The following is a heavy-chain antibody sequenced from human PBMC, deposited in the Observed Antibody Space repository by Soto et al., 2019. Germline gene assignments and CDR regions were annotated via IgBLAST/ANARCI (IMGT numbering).Heavy chain of an antibody. CDR2: IYSGGST. V-gene: IGHV3-53*02. CDR1: GFTVSSNY. CDR3: ARDPPATRHGMDV. Sequence: EVQLVETGGGLIQPGGSLRLSCAASGFTVSSNYMSWVRQALGKGLEWVSVIYSGGSTYYADSVRGRFTISRDNSKNTLYLQMKSLRAEDTAVYYCARDPPATRHGMDVWGQGTTVTVS. J-gene: IGHJ6*02.